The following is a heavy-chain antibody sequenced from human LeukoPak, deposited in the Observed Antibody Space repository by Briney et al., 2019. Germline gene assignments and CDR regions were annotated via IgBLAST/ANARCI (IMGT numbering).Heavy chain of an antibody. V-gene: IGHV4-39*01. Sequence: TPSETLSLTCTVSGGSISSSSYYWGWIRQPPGKGLEWIGSIYYSGSTYYNPSLKSRVTISVDTSKNQFSLKLSSVTAADTAVYYCARLPSRGTTIWDYRGQGTLVTVSS. CDR1: GGSISSSSYY. CDR3: ARLPSRGTTIWDY. D-gene: IGHD1-7*01. J-gene: IGHJ4*02. CDR2: IYYSGST.